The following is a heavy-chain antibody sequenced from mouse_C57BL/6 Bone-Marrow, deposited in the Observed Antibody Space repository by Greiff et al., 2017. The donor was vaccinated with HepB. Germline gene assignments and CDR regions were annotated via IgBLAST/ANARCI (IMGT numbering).Heavy chain of an antibody. CDR3: ASAPVYYDYPYYAMDY. CDR1: GFTFSDYG. Sequence: EVQRVESGGGLVKPGGSLKLSCAASGFTFSDYGMHWVRQAPEKGLEWVAYISSGSSTIYYADTVKGRFTISRDNAKNTLFLQMTSLRSEDTAMYYCASAPVYYDYPYYAMDYWGQGTSVTVSS. CDR2: ISSGSSTI. J-gene: IGHJ4*01. V-gene: IGHV5-17*01. D-gene: IGHD2-4*01.